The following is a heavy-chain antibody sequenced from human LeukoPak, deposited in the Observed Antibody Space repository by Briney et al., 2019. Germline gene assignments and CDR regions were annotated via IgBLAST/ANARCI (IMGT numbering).Heavy chain of an antibody. CDR1: GFTFSSYE. D-gene: IGHD5-24*01. Sequence: GGSLRLSCAASGFTFSSYEMNWVRQAPGKGLEWVSYISRSGSTIYYADSVKGRFTISRDNSKNTLYLQMNSLRAEDTAVYYCARGARDGYSKYWGQGTLVTVSS. CDR2: ISRSGSTI. J-gene: IGHJ4*02. V-gene: IGHV3-48*03. CDR3: ARGARDGYSKY.